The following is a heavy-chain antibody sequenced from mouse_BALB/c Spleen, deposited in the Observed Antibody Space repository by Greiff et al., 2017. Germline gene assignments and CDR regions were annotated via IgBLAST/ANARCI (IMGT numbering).Heavy chain of an antibody. J-gene: IGHJ3*01. CDR3: TTYESRQGLWFAY. D-gene: IGHD3-3*01. V-gene: IGHV1S81*02. CDR1: GYTFTSYY. Sequence: QVQLKQSGAELVKPGASVKLSCKASGYTFTSYYMYWVKQRPGQGLEWIGEINPSNGGTNFNEKFKSKATLTVDKSSSTAYMQLSSLTSEDSAVYYCTTYESRQGLWFAYWGQGTLVTVSA. CDR2: INPSNGGT.